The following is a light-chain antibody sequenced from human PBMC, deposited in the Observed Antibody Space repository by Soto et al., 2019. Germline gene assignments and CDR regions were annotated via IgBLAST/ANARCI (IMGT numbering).Light chain of an antibody. CDR2: AAS. V-gene: IGKV1-39*01. J-gene: IGKJ5*01. CDR1: QSISSY. CDR3: QQYNTYST. Sequence: DIQMTQSPSSLSASVVDRVTITCRASQSISSYLNWYQQKPGKAPKLLIYAASSLQSGAPSRFSGSGSGTEFTLTISSLQPDDFATYYCQQYNTYSTFGQGTRLETK.